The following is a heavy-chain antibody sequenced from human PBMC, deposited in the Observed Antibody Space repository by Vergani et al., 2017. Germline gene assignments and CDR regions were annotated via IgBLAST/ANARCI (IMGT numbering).Heavy chain of an antibody. CDR3: AKDMIVDDRYFQH. D-gene: IGHD3-22*01. J-gene: IGHJ1*01. Sequence: EVQLLESGGGLVQPGGSLRLSCAASGFTFSSYAMSWVRQAPGKGLEWVSAISGSGGSTYYADSVKGRFTISRDNPKNTLYLQMNSLRAEDTAVYYCAKDMIVDDRYFQHWGQGTLVTVSS. CDR2: ISGSGGST. CDR1: GFTFSSYA. V-gene: IGHV3-23*01.